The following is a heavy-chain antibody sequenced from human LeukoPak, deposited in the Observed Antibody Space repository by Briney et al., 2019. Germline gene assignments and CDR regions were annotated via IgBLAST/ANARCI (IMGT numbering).Heavy chain of an antibody. J-gene: IGHJ4*02. D-gene: IGHD3-10*01. CDR3: ARRPRWFGESVDY. Sequence: SETLSLTCTVAGGSMSSYYWNWIRQPPGKGLEWIGYFHYSGSTNYNPSLKSRVTISVDTSKNQFSLKLSSVTAADTAMYYCARRPRWFGESVDYWGQGTLVTVSS. CDR2: FHYSGST. CDR1: GGSMSSYY. V-gene: IGHV4-59*01.